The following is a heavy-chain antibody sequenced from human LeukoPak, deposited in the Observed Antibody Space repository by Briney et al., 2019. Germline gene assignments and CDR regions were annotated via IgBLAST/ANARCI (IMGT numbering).Heavy chain of an antibody. V-gene: IGHV3-48*01. D-gene: IGHD1-7*01. CDR2: ISSSSSTI. CDR3: ARGNWNSPFDY. Sequence: GGSLRLSCAASGFTFSSYSMNWVRQAPGKGLEWVSYISSSSSTIYYADSVKGRFTISRDNAKNSLYLQMNSLRAEDTAVYYCARGNWNSPFDYWGQGTLVTVSS. J-gene: IGHJ4*02. CDR1: GFTFSSYS.